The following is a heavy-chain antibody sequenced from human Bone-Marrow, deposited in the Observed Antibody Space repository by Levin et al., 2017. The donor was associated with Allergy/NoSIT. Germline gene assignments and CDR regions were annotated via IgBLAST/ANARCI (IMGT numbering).Heavy chain of an antibody. Sequence: SGPTLVKPTQTLTLTCTLSGFSFSTGEVGVAWIRQSPGRALEWLAVIYWDDDKRYSPSLRSRLTITKDTSGNHVVLQMTNMDPADTATYYCASKTYLFGELYSFGYWGQGTLVTVSS. D-gene: IGHD3-10*02. J-gene: IGHJ4*02. CDR3: ASKTYLFGELYSFGY. V-gene: IGHV2-5*02. CDR1: GFSFSTGEVG. CDR2: IYWDDDK.